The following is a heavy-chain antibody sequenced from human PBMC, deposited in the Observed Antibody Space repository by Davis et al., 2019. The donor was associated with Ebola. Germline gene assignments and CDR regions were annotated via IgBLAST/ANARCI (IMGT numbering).Heavy chain of an antibody. V-gene: IGHV1-2*06. Sequence: ASVKVSCKASGYTFTGYYMHWVRQAPGQGLEWMGRINPYNGDTIYAQEFQGRVTMTRDTSISTVYMELSSLRYDDTADYYCARGHNYAHEYWGQGTLVTVSS. CDR2: INPYNGDT. J-gene: IGHJ4*02. D-gene: IGHD4-11*01. CDR1: GYTFTGYY. CDR3: ARGHNYAHEY.